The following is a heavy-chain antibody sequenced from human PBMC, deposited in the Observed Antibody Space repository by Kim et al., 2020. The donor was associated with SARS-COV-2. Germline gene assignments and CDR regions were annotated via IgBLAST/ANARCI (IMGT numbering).Heavy chain of an antibody. V-gene: IGHV4-34*01. J-gene: IGHJ5*02. Sequence: SETLSLTCAVYGGSFSGYYWSWIRQPPGKGLEWIGEINHSGSTNYNPSLKSRVTISIDTSKNQFSLKLSSVTAADTAVYYCARGRADIVATIDSLPTPSTQTKSWFDPWGQGTLVTVSS. CDR2: INHSGST. CDR3: ARGRADIVATIDSLPTPSTQTKSWFDP. CDR1: GGSFSGYY. D-gene: IGHD5-12*01.